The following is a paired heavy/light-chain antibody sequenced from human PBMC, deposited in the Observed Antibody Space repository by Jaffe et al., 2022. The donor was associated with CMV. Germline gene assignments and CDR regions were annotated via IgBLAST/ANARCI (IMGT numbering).Heavy chain of an antibody. CDR3: ARGREDTIFGVVTKEDALYYFDY. D-gene: IGHD3-3*01. V-gene: IGHV4-34*01. CDR2: INHSGST. CDR1: GGSFSGYY. J-gene: IGHJ4*02. Sequence: QVQLQQWGAGLLKPSETLSLTCAVYGGSFSGYYWSWIRQPPGKGLEWIGEINHSGSTNYNPSLKSRVTISVDTSKNQFSLKLSSVTAADTAVYYCARGREDTIFGVVTKEDALYYFDYWGQGTLVTVSS.
Light chain of an antibody. Sequence: DIQMTQSPSTLSASVGDRVTITCRASQSISSWLAWYQQKPGKAPKLLIYKASSLESGVPSRFSGSGSGTEFTLTISSLQPDDFATYYCQQYNSYSITFGQGTRLEIK. CDR3: QQYNSYSIT. CDR1: QSISSW. V-gene: IGKV1-5*03. CDR2: KAS. J-gene: IGKJ5*01.